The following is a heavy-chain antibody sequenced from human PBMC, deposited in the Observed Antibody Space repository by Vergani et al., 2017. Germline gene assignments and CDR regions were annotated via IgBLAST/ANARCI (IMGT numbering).Heavy chain of an antibody. CDR1: GGSISSGSYY. V-gene: IGHV4-61*02. CDR2: VYASGST. D-gene: IGHD5-18*01. J-gene: IGHJ4*02. Sequence: QVQLQESGPGLVKPSQTLSLTCTVSGGSISSGSYYWSWIRQPAGKGLEWIGRVYASGSTNYNPSLKSRVTISVDPSKNQFSLNLSSVTAADTAVYYCAIARSDSYGYYPTFDYWGQGTLVSVS. CDR3: AIARSDSYGYYPTFDY.